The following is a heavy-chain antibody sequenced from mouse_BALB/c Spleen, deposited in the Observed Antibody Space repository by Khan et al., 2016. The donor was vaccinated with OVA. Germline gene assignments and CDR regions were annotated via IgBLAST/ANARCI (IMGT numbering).Heavy chain of an antibody. CDR2: INPNNGDT. D-gene: IGHD2-10*02. CDR3: ARSGYGNPFAY. V-gene: IGHV1-18*01. CDR1: GYSFTGYT. Sequence: VQLKESGPELVKPGPSMKISCKASGYSFTGYTLYWVKQSHGKNLEWIGLINPNNGDTYYNQKFKGTATLTADKSSSTAYMELLSLTSEDSADYYCARSGYGNPFAYWGQGTLVTVSA. J-gene: IGHJ3*01.